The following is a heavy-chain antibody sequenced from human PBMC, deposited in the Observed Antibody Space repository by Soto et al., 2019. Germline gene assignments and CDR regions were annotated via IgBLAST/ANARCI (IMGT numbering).Heavy chain of an antibody. D-gene: IGHD7-27*01. Sequence: QVQLVESGGGVVQPGRSLRLSCAASGFSFPRFGMHWLRQAPGKGLEWVALITYEGSQIYYADAVKGRFTISRDNGDNTLSLQMDNLRTEDTATYFCAKGRGEMNWANYYGLDVWGQGTTVTVSS. V-gene: IGHV3-30*18. J-gene: IGHJ6*02. CDR3: AKGRGEMNWANYYGLDV. CDR1: GFSFPRFG. CDR2: ITYEGSQI.